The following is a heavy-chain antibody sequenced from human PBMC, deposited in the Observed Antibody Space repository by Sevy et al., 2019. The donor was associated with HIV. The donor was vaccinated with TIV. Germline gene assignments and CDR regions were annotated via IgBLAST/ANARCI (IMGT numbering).Heavy chain of an antibody. Sequence: GGSLRLSCAASEISLSDYYMSWIRQTPGKGLEWISYISSGGSIIYYADSVKGRFTISRDNAKNSLYLQMNSLRAEDTAVYYCTRVRYNYGSYYFDYWGQGSLVTVSS. CDR2: ISSGGSII. D-gene: IGHD1-1*01. V-gene: IGHV3-11*01. CDR3: TRVRYNYGSYYFDY. J-gene: IGHJ4*02. CDR1: EISLSDYY.